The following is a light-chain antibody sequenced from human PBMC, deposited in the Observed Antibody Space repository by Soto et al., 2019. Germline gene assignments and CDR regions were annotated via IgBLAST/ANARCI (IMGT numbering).Light chain of an antibody. CDR1: QSVRSNT. V-gene: IGKV3-20*01. CDR3: QQYGMSQT. J-gene: IGKJ1*01. CDR2: GAS. Sequence: EIVLTQSPGTLSLSPGERATLSCWASQSVRSNTLAWYQQKPGQAPRLLIYGASIRVRGIPDRFSGGVSGTAVALTISRLEPEDVAGYYCQQYGMSQTFGAGTKVQVK.